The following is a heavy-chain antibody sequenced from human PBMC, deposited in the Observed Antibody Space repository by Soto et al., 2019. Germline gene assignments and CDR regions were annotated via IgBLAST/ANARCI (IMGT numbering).Heavy chain of an antibody. D-gene: IGHD1-1*01. CDR3: LFPRTGEIIGVYDY. CDR1: GFTFSSYA. J-gene: IGHJ4*02. CDR2: ISGSGGDT. V-gene: IGHV3-23*01. Sequence: GGSLRLSCTASGFTFSSYAMSWVHQAPGMGLEWVSGISGSGGDTKYADSVRGRFAISRDNSKNTLYLQMNSLRDEDSALYYCLFPRTGEIIGVYDYWGQGTLVTVSS.